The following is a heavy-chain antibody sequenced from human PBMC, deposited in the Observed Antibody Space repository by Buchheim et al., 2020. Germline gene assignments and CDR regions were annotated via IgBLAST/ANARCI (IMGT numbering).Heavy chain of an antibody. D-gene: IGHD3-22*01. V-gene: IGHV4-61*01. CDR2: VYYNGGT. J-gene: IGHJ4*02. CDR3: ARVARSSGIDY. CDR1: GGSVSSGSHY. Sequence: QVQLQESGPGLVKPSETLSLTCAVSGGSVSSGSHYWSWVRQPPGKGLEWIGYVYYNGGTNYNPSLKSQVTISIDTSKDQFSLRLSSVSAADTAAYYCARVARSSGIDYWGQGTL.